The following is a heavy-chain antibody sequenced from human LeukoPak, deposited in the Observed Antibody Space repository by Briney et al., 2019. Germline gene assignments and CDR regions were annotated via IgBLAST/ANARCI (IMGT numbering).Heavy chain of an antibody. V-gene: IGHV6-1*01. J-gene: IGHJ4*02. CDR2: TYYRSKWHN. Sequence: SQTLSLTCDLSGDSVSSYTAAWNWVRQSPSRGLEWLGRTYYRSKWHNDYGEPVKSRITINPDTSKNQFSLQLNSVTPEDTAVYYCARDGWPAFDYWGQGTLVTVSS. CDR1: GDSVSSYTAA. D-gene: IGHD2-15*01. CDR3: ARDGWPAFDY.